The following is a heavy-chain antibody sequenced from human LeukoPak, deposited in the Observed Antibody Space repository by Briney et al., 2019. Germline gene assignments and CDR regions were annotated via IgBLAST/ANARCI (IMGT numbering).Heavy chain of an antibody. J-gene: IGHJ5*02. V-gene: IGHV3-66*04. D-gene: IGHD3-10*01. CDR2: IYSGGST. CDR3: ARLWFGDLNWFDP. CDR1: GFTLSTSW. Sequence: TGGSLRLSCTASGFTLSTSWMSWVRQAPGKGLEWVSVIYSGGSTYYADSVKGRFTISRDNSKNTLYLQMNSLRAEDTAVYYCARLWFGDLNWFDPWGQGTLVTVSS.